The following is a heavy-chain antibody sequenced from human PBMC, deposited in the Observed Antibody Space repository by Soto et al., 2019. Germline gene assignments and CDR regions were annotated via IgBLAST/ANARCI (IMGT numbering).Heavy chain of an antibody. Sequence: QVQLQQSGPGLLKPSQTLSLTCVISGDSVSSNTVAWNWIRQSPSRGLEGLGRTYYRSKWYSDYAVSVKSRITVNPDTSKNQFSLQLNSVTPDDTAIYYCARGEQRCLDYWGQGTLVTVSS. CDR3: ARGEQRCLDY. CDR2: TYYRSKWYS. D-gene: IGHD6-25*01. CDR1: GDSVSSNTVA. V-gene: IGHV6-1*02. J-gene: IGHJ4*02.